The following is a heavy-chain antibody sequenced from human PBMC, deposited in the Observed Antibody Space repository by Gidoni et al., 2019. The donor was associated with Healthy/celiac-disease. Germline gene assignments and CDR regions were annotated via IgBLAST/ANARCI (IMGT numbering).Heavy chain of an antibody. J-gene: IGHJ4*02. Sequence: QGQLQESGPGLVKSSETLSLTCIVSGGAMSSYYWTWIRQPPGKGLEWIGYIYSNGKLDYNPSRKSRITISVDTSRSQFSLKFNSVTAADTAVYYCARGRTYYYYWGQGTLVTVSS. D-gene: IGHD1-26*01. CDR2: IYSNGKL. CDR1: GGAMSSYY. CDR3: ARGRTYYYY. V-gene: IGHV4-59*01.